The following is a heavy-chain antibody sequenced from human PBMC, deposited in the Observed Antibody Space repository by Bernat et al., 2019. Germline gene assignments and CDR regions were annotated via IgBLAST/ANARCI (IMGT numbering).Heavy chain of an antibody. CDR2: FKSKAAGGST. CDR3: CAGLGTSDFDS. CDR1: GFTFSNAW. V-gene: IGHV3-15*01. Sequence: EVQLVEAGGGLVKPGGSLRLSCAASGFTFSNAWMSWVRQAPGKGLEWVARFKSKAAGGSTDYAAAVRGRFTISRDDSKNMLNLEMNSLKIEGTALYYCCAGLGTSDFDSWGQGTLVTVSS. J-gene: IGHJ4*02. D-gene: IGHD1-7*01.